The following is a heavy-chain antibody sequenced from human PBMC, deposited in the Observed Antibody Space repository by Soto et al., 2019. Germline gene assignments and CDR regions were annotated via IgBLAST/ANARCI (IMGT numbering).Heavy chain of an antibody. CDR2: MSYAGTYK. CDR3: AKEMYPRTVLESSSPWGDY. D-gene: IGHD6-6*01. Sequence: ESGGGVVQPGRSLRLSCAVSGFTFRDYGMHWVRQAPGKGLEWVAVMSYAGTYKYYADSVKGRFTISRDLSGNTLFLQMNSLRLEDTAVYFCAKEMYPRTVLESSSPWGDYWGQGTLVTVSS. J-gene: IGHJ4*02. V-gene: IGHV3-30*18. CDR1: GFTFRDYG.